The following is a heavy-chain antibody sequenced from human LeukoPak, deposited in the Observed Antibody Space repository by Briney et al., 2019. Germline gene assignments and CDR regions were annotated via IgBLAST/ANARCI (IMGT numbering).Heavy chain of an antibody. V-gene: IGHV1-2*02. CDR1: GYTFTGHY. Sequence: ASVKVSCKASGYTFTGHYMHWVRQAPGQGLEWMGWINPNSGGTNYAQKFQGRVTMTRDTSISTAYMELSRLRSDDTAVYYCARETREATTSRGPDFFDYWGQGTLVTVSS. D-gene: IGHD1-26*01. J-gene: IGHJ4*02. CDR2: INPNSGGT. CDR3: ARETREATTSRGPDFFDY.